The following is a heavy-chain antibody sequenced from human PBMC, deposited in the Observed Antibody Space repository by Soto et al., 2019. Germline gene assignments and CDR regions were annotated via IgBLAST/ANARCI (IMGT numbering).Heavy chain of an antibody. CDR1: GFTFSSHG. V-gene: IGHV3-33*01. D-gene: IGHD2-15*01. Sequence: GGSLRLSCAASGFTFSSHGMHWVRQAPGKGLEWVAVIWHDGSNKYYVDSVKGRFAISRDNSKNTLSLQMNSLRGDDTAVYYCARDAKGCSGGTCFGMDVWGRGTTVTVSS. CDR3: ARDAKGCSGGTCFGMDV. J-gene: IGHJ6*02. CDR2: IWHDGSNK.